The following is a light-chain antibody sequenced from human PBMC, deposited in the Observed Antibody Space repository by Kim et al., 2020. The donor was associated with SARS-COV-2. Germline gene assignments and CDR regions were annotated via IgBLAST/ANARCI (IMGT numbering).Light chain of an antibody. J-gene: IGKJ4*01. CDR1: QDINYS. CDR2: DAS. V-gene: IGKV1-33*01. Sequence: DIQLTQSPSSLSASVGDRVTISCQASQDINYSLNWYQQKPGKAPKLLIYDASNLEMGVPSRFSGSRSETDFTFTISSLQPEDVATYFCHQYDTLPLTFGGGTKVDIK. CDR3: HQYDTLPLT.